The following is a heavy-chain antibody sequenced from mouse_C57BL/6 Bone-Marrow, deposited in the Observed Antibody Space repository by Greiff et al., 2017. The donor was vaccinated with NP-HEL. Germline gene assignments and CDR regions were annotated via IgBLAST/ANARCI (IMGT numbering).Heavy chain of an antibody. CDR2: ISNLAYSI. CDR3: ARHHYYDYFAMDY. D-gene: IGHD1-2*01. CDR1: GFTFSDYG. Sequence: EVKLMESGGGLVQPGGSLKLSCAASGFTFSDYGMAWVRQAPRKGPEWVAFISNLAYSIYYADTVTGRFPISRANAKNTLYLAMCSLRSEDTAMFYCARHHYYDYFAMDYWGQGTSGTGPS. V-gene: IGHV5-15*01. J-gene: IGHJ4*01.